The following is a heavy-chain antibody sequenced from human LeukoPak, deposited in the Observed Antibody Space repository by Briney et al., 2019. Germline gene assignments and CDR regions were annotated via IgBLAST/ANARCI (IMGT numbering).Heavy chain of an antibody. D-gene: IGHD5-24*01. CDR2: INPSGGST. CDR3: ARGTRDGYNPFDY. J-gene: IGHJ4*02. CDR1: GYTFTSYF. V-gene: IGHV1-46*01. Sequence: ASVKVSCKASGYTFTSYFMHWVRQAPGQGLEWMGIINPSGGSTSYAQKFQGGATMTRDTSTSAVYMALRSLRSEDTAVYYCARGTRDGYNPFDYWGQGTLVTVSS.